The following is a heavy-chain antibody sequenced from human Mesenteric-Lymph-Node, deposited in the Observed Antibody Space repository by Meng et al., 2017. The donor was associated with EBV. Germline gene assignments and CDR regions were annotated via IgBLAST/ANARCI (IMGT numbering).Heavy chain of an antibody. J-gene: IGHJ5*02. D-gene: IGHD1-26*01. CDR1: GGSIRGSSFY. CDR2: IYYSGSN. Sequence: QMHVQKSLPRIVKPWRALSPTCTLSGGSIRGSSFYWAWIRQPPGKGLEWIGSIYYSGSNYYNPSLKSRVTISEDTSKNQLSLKLNSVTAADTAVYYCARDHRGSPGLDPWGQGTLVTVSS. CDR3: ARDHRGSPGLDP. V-gene: IGHV4-39*07.